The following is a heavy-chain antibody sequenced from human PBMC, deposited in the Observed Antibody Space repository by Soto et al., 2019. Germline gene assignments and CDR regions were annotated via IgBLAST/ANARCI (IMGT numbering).Heavy chain of an antibody. CDR2: INHSGTV. CDR3: ARVGAALVRGSIGGVDY. V-gene: IGHV4-34*01. Sequence: QVHLQQWGAGLLKPSETLSLTCAVNGGAFNGYYWTWIRQSPGKGLQWIGEINHSGTVDYNPSLKSLVTFSIDTSKKQFSLTLTSVTAADTAVYYCARVGAALVRGSIGGVDYWGQGTLVTVSS. D-gene: IGHD3-10*01. J-gene: IGHJ4*02. CDR1: GGAFNGYY.